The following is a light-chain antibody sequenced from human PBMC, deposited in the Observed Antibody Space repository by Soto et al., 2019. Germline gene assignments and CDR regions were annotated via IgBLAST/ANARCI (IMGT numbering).Light chain of an antibody. V-gene: IGLV2-14*03. CDR1: SSDVGGYNY. J-gene: IGLJ1*01. Sequence: QSVLTQPASVSGSPGQSITISCTGTSSDVGGYNYVSWYQHHPGKAPKLMIYDVSNRPSGVSNRFSGSKSGNTASLTISGLQAEDEADYYCSSYTSSSTLFTYDFGTGTKVTVL. CDR2: DVS. CDR3: SSYTSSSTLFTYD.